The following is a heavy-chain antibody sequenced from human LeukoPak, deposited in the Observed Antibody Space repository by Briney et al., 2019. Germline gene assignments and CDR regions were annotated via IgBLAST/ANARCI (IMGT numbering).Heavy chain of an antibody. V-gene: IGHV1-46*01. J-gene: IGHJ5*02. Sequence: ASVKVSCKASGYTFTSYYMHWVRQAPGQGLEWMGIINPSGGSTSYAQKFQGRVTMTRDTSTSTVYMELSSLRSEDMAVYYCARESEMATIIPWGQGTLVTVSS. CDR3: ARESEMATIIP. CDR1: GYTFTSYY. D-gene: IGHD5-24*01. CDR2: INPSGGST.